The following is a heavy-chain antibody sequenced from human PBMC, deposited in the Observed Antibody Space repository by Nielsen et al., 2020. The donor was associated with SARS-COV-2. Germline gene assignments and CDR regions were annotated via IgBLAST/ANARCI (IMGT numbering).Heavy chain of an antibody. CDR2: ISGSGGST. J-gene: IGHJ6*03. CDR1: GFTFSSYA. V-gene: IGHV3-23*01. D-gene: IGHD5-18*01. CDR3: ARDFGYSYGYVYYYYYMDV. Sequence: GESLKISCAASGFTFSSYAMSWVRQAPGKGLEWASAISGSGGSTYYADSVKGRFTISRDNSKNTLYLQMNSLRAEDTAVYYCARDFGYSYGYVYYYYYMDVWGKGTTVTVSS.